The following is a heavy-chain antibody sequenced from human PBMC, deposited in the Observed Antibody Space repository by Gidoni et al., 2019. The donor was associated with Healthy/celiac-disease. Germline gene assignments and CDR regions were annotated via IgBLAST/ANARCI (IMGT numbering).Heavy chain of an antibody. Sequence: QVQLQESGPGLVKPSETLSLTCTVSGGSISSYYWSWIRQPPGKGLEWIGYIYYSGSTNYNPPLKSRVTISVDTSKNQFSLKLSSVTAADTAVYYCARPTPRYCSGGSCYQNDAFDIWGQGTMVTVSS. CDR3: ARPTPRYCSGGSCYQNDAFDI. CDR2: IYYSGST. J-gene: IGHJ3*02. V-gene: IGHV4-59*08. CDR1: GGSISSYY. D-gene: IGHD2-15*01.